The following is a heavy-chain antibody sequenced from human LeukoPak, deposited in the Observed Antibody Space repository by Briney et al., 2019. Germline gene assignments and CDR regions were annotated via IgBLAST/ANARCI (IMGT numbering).Heavy chain of an antibody. V-gene: IGHV4-59*08. CDR2: IYYSGST. CDR3: VRRFYSSGWYEGNWFDP. CDR1: GGSISSYY. Sequence: SETLSLTCTVSGGSISSYYWSWIRQPPGKGLEWIGYIYYSGSTNYNPSLKSRVTISVDTSKNQFSLKLSSVTAADTAVYYCVRRFYSSGWYEGNWFDPWGQGTLVTVSS. D-gene: IGHD6-19*01. J-gene: IGHJ5*02.